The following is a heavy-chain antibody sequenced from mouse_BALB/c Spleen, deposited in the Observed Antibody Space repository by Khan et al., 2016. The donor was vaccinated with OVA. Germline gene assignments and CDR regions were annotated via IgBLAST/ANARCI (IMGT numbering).Heavy chain of an antibody. CDR2: VSTGGGYT. V-gene: IGHV5-6*01. CDR3: TRLAYYYDSEGFAY. CDR1: GFTFSTYG. D-gene: IGHD1-1*01. J-gene: IGHJ3*01. Sequence: EVQLVESGGDLVKPGGSLKLSCAASGFTFSTYGMSWVRQTPDKRLEWVATVSTGGGYTYYPDSVKGRFTISRDNSTNTLYLQMSGLKSEDTAMVYCTRLAYYYDSEGFAYWGQGTLVTVSA.